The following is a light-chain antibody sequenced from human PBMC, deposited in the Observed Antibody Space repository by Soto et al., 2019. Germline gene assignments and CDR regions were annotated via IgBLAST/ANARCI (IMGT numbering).Light chain of an antibody. CDR2: AAS. J-gene: IGKJ4*01. V-gene: IGKV1-9*01. CDR1: QGISSF. CDR3: QQVESYPST. Sequence: IQLTQTPSSLSASVGDRVTITCRASQGISSFLVWYQQKPGKAPKLLIYAASSLQSGVPSRFSGSGFGTDFTLTITSLQPEDFATYYCQQVESYPSTFGGGTKVDI.